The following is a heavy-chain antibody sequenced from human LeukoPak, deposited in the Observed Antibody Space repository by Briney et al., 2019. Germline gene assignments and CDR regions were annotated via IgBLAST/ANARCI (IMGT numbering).Heavy chain of an antibody. V-gene: IGHV5-51*01. CDR2: IFPGDSET. Sequence: GESLKISCKGSRYSFTSYWLAWVRQMPGKGLEWMGIIFPGDSETRYSPSFQGQVTISADKSISTAYLQWSSLKASDTAMYYCARRGGRSAYYYYFDYWGQGTLVTVSS. D-gene: IGHD3-3*01. CDR1: RYSFTSYW. CDR3: ARRGGRSAYYYYFDY. J-gene: IGHJ4*02.